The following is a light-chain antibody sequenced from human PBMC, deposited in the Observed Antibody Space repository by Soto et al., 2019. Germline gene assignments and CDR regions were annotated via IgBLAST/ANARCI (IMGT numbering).Light chain of an antibody. J-gene: IGKJ1*01. V-gene: IGKV1-5*03. Sequence: DIQMTQSPSTLSASVGDRVTITCRASQSISSWLAWYQQKPGKAPKVLIYKASSLESGVPSRFSGSGSGTEFTLTISSLQPDDFATYCCQQYTSYPWTFGQGTKVEIK. CDR3: QQYTSYPWT. CDR1: QSISSW. CDR2: KAS.